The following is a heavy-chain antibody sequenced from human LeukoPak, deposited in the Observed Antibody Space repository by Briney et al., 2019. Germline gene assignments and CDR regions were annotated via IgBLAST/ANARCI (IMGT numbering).Heavy chain of an antibody. D-gene: IGHD6-13*01. J-gene: IGHJ6*02. CDR2: INPNSGGT. CDR3: ARVPAADPGYYGMDV. CDR1: GYTFTGYY. V-gene: IGHV1-2*02. Sequence: GASVKVSCKASGYTFTGYYMHWVRQAPGQGLEWMGWINPNSGGTTYAQKFQGRVTMTRDTSISTAYMELSRLRSDDTAVYYCARVPAADPGYYGMDVGGQGTTVTVSS.